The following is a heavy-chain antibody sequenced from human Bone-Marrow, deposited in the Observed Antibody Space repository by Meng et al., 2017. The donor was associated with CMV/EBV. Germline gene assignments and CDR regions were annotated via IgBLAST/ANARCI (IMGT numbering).Heavy chain of an antibody. CDR3: AKSVDLWSGYLDY. CDR2: IWSDGTTK. D-gene: IGHD3-3*01. V-gene: IGHV3-33*06. CDR1: GFTFSKYG. J-gene: IGHJ4*02. Sequence: LSLTCTASGFTFSKYGMHWVRQAPGKGLGWVAVIWSDGTTKYYADSVKGRFTISRDDSKSTLYLHMSSLRAEDTAVYYCAKSVDLWSGYLDYWGQGALVTVSS.